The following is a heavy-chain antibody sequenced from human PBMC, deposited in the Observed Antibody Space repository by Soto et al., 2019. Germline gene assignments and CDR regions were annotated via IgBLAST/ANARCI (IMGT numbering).Heavy chain of an antibody. CDR1: GYTFTSYD. D-gene: IGHD2-2*01. V-gene: IGHV1-8*01. J-gene: IGHJ5*02. Sequence: ASVKVSCKASGYTFTSYDINWVRQATGQGLEWMGWMNPNSGNTGYAQKFQGRVTMTRNTSISTAYMELSSLRSEDTAVYYCARGYCSSTSCSNWFDPWGQGTVVTVAS. CDR2: MNPNSGNT. CDR3: ARGYCSSTSCSNWFDP.